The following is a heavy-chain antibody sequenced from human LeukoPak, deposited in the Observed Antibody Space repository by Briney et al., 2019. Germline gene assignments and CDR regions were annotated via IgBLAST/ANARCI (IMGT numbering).Heavy chain of an antibody. CDR2: IYPGDPDT. Sequence: GESLKISCKGSGYSFSSYWIDWVRQMPGKGLEWMGSIYPGDPDTRYSPSFQGQVTMSADKSISTAYLQWSSLKASDTAMYYCARRGVRGVTRAWFDPWGQGTLVTVSS. D-gene: IGHD3-10*01. J-gene: IGHJ5*02. V-gene: IGHV5-51*01. CDR3: ARRGVRGVTRAWFDP. CDR1: GYSFSSYW.